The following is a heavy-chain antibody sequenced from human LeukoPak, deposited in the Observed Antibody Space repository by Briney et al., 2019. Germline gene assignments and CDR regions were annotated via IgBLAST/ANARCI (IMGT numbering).Heavy chain of an antibody. CDR1: GGSFTDYY. V-gene: IGHV4-34*01. D-gene: IGHD5-12*01. CDR2: INHDGST. CDR3: ARAYNGYDYP. J-gene: IGHJ5*02. Sequence: SETLSLTCAVYGGSFTDYYWSWIRQSPGKGLEWIGEINHDGSTNYNPSLKRQVTIAVDRSKNQFSLKLTSVTAADTAVYYCARAYNGYDYPWGQGTLVTVSS.